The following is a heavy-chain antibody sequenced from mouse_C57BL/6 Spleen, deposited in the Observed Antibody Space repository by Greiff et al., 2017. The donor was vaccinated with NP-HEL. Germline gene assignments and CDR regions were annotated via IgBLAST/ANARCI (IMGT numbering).Heavy chain of an antibody. V-gene: IGHV1-58*01. D-gene: IGHD1-1*01. J-gene: IGHJ1*03. CDR2: IYIGNGYT. Sequence: EVKLMESGAELVRPGSSVKMSCKTSGYTFTSYGINWVKQRPGQGLEWIGYIYIGNGYTEYNEKFKGKATLTSDTSSSKAYMQLSSLTSEDSAIYFCARYYGSSCGYFDVWGKGTTVTVSS. CDR3: ARYYGSSCGYFDV. CDR1: GYTFTSYG.